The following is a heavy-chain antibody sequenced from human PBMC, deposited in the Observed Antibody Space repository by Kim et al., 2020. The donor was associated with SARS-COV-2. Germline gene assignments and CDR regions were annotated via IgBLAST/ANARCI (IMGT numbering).Heavy chain of an antibody. Sequence: SETLSLTCTVSGASIFGGSSYWSWIRQHPGKGLEWIGYIYHSGSAYYNPSLKSQVTLSIDTSNNQFSLELRSVNAADTADYDCARAYNDNRNYHFDYWG. CDR3: ARAYNDNRNYHFDY. CDR2: IYHSGSA. CDR1: GASIFGGSSY. J-gene: IGHJ4*01. D-gene: IGHD4-4*01. V-gene: IGHV4-31*01.